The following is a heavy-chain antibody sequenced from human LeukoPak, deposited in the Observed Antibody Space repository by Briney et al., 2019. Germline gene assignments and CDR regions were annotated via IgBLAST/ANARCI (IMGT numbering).Heavy chain of an antibody. Sequence: SETLSLTCTVSGGSISNYYWSWIRQPPGKGLEWIGYIYYSGSTNYNPSLKSRVTISEDTSKNQFSLKLSSVTAADTAVYYCARSDEDYEYVWGSYRYPSFRYWGQGTLVTVSS. CDR2: IYYSGST. J-gene: IGHJ4*02. CDR3: ARSDEDYEYVWGSYRYPSFRY. CDR1: GGSISNYY. V-gene: IGHV4-59*12. D-gene: IGHD3-16*02.